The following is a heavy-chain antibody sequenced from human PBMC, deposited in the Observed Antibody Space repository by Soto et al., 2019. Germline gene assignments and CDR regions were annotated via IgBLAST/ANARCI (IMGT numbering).Heavy chain of an antibody. V-gene: IGHV1-18*01. Sequence: ASVKVSCKASGYTFTSYGISWVRQAPGQGLEWMGWISAYNGNTNYAQKLQGRVTMTTDTSTSTAYMELRSLRSDDTAVYYCARVRATYYYDSSGSRYFDYWGQGTLVTVSS. D-gene: IGHD3-22*01. CDR3: ARVRATYYYDSSGSRYFDY. CDR1: GYTFTSYG. J-gene: IGHJ4*02. CDR2: ISAYNGNT.